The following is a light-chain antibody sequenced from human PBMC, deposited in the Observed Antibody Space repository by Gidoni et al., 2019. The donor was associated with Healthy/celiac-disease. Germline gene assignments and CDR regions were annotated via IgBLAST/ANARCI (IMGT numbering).Light chain of an antibody. CDR2: KAS. V-gene: IGKV1-5*03. J-gene: IGKJ1*01. CDR1: QSISSW. Sequence: DIQMTQSPSTLSASVGDRVTITCRASQSISSWLAWYQQKPGKAPKLLIYKASSLESGVPSRFSGSGSGTEFTLTISSLQPDDFATYYCQQYNSYSQTFXQXTQVEIK. CDR3: QQYNSYSQT.